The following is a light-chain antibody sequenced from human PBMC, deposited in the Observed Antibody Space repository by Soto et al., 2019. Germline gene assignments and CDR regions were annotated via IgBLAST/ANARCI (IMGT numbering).Light chain of an antibody. Sequence: DIQMTQSPSTLSASVGDRVTITCRASQSISSWLAWYQQKPGKAPKLLIYKASSLDSGVPSRFSGRGSGTEFTLTISSLQPDDFATYYCQQYNSYPWTFGQGTKVKIK. V-gene: IGKV1-5*03. J-gene: IGKJ1*01. CDR1: QSISSW. CDR3: QQYNSYPWT. CDR2: KAS.